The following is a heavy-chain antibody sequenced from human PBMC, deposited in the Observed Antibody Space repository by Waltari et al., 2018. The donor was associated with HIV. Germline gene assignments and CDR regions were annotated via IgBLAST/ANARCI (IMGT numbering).Heavy chain of an antibody. V-gene: IGHV4-34*01. CDR3: ARQMFIPGATQKGGMDV. CDR2: INHSGGP. CDR1: GGSFSGYY. J-gene: IGHJ6*02. D-gene: IGHD1-26*01. Sequence: VQLQQWGAGLLEPSETLSLTCGVYGGSFSGYYWSWIRQPPGKGLEWIGEINHSGGPNYNPALKSRVTISLDGSRNQFSLKLTSVTAADTAVYYCARQMFIPGATQKGGMDVWGQGTTVTVSS.